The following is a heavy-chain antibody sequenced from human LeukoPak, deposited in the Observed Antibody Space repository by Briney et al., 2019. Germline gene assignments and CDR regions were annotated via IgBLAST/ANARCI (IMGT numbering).Heavy chain of an antibody. D-gene: IGHD4-17*01. CDR1: GGTFSSYA. Sequence: GASVKVSCKASGGTFSSYAISWVRQAPGQGLEWMGGIIPIFGTANYAQKFQGRVTITADESTSTAYMELSSLRSEDTAVYYCARDRYGDDHFDYWGQGTLVTVSS. CDR3: ARDRYGDDHFDY. J-gene: IGHJ4*02. CDR2: IIPIFGTA. V-gene: IGHV1-69*13.